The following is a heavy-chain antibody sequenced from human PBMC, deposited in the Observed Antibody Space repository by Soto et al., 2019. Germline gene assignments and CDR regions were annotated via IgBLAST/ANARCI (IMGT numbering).Heavy chain of an antibody. CDR1: GYTFPSNG. V-gene: IGHV1-18*01. Sequence: QVQLVQSGAEVKKPGASVRVSCKASGYTFPSNGISWVRQAPGQGLEWMGWISAYNGNANYAQNLQGRVTMTTDTSTSTAYMELTSLKSDDPAVDYCARGRQTFGELYDAFAIWGQGTMVTVSS. D-gene: IGHD3-10*01. CDR3: ARGRQTFGELYDAFAI. J-gene: IGHJ3*02. CDR2: ISAYNGNA.